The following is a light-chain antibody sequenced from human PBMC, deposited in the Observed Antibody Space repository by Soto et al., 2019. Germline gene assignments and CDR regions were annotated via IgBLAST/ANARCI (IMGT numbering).Light chain of an antibody. V-gene: IGKV1-9*01. CDR2: AAS. CDR1: QGISSY. J-gene: IGKJ5*01. CDR3: QQLNSYPIT. Sequence: DIHLTQSPSFLSASVGDRFTITCRDSQGISSYLAWYQQKPGKAPKLLIYAASTLQSGVPSRFSGSGSGTEFTLTISSLQPEDFATYYCQQLNSYPITFGQGTRLEIK.